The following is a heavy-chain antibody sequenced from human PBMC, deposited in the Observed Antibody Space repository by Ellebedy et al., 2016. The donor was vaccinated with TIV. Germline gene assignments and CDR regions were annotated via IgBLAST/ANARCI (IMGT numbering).Heavy chain of an antibody. D-gene: IGHD5/OR15-5a*01. CDR2: IIPIFGTA. CDR1: GYTFTGYY. CDR3: ARDSAGLGPQDWYFDL. Sequence: SVKVSCXASGYTFTGYYMHWVRKAPGQGLEWMGGIIPIFGTANYAQKFQGRVTITADESTSTAYMELSSLRSEDTAVYYCARDSAGLGPQDWYFDLWGRGTLVTVSS. V-gene: IGHV1-69*13. J-gene: IGHJ2*01.